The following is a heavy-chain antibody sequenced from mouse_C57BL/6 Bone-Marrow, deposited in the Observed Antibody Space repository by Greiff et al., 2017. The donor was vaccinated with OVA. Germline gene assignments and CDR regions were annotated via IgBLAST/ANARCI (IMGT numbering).Heavy chain of an antibody. D-gene: IGHD2-3*01. CDR3: ARHRWLLPFDY. Sequence: EVQLQQSGPELVKPGASVKISCKASGYTFTDYYMNWVKQSHGKSLEWIGDINPNNGGTSYNQKFKGKATLTVDKSSSTAYMELRSLTSEDSAVYYCARHRWLLPFDYWGQGTTLTVSS. CDR2: INPNNGGT. J-gene: IGHJ2*01. CDR1: GYTFTDYY. V-gene: IGHV1-26*01.